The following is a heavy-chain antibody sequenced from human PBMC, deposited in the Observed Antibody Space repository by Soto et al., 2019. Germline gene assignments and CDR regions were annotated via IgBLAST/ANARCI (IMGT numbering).Heavy chain of an antibody. Sequence: SETLSLTCTVSGGSISSGGYYWSWIRQHPGKGLEWIGYIYYSGSTYYNPSLKSRVTISVDTSKNQFSLKLSSVTAADTAVYYCARSFDFSSYNWFDPWGQGXLVTVSS. CDR2: IYYSGST. J-gene: IGHJ5*02. CDR3: ARSFDFSSYNWFDP. CDR1: GGSISSGGYY. V-gene: IGHV4-31*03. D-gene: IGHD6-13*01.